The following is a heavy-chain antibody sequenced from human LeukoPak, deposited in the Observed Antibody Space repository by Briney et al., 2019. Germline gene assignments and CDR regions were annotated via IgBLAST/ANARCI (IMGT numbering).Heavy chain of an antibody. V-gene: IGHV1-46*01. CDR3: ASSARLEMATTGAAFDI. CDR1: GYSFTSYY. CDR2: INPSGGST. D-gene: IGHD5-24*01. J-gene: IGHJ3*02. Sequence: ASVKVSCKASGYSFTSYYMHWVRQAPGQGLEWMGIINPSGGSTNYAQKFQGRVTITADKSTSTAYMELSSLRSEDTAVYYCASSARLEMATTGAAFDIWGQGTMVTVSS.